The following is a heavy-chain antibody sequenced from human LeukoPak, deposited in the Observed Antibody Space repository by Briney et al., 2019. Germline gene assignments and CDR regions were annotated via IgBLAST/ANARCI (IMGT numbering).Heavy chain of an antibody. CDR2: INPNSGGT. V-gene: IGHV1-2*02. CDR3: ARCCSSTSSDY. CDR1: GYTFTGYY. Sequence: ASVKVSCKASGYTFTGYYMHWVRQAPGQGLEWMGWINPNSGGTKYAQKFQGRVTMTRDTSISTAYMELSRLRSDDTAVYYCARCCSSTSSDYWGQGTLVTVSS. J-gene: IGHJ4*02. D-gene: IGHD2-2*01.